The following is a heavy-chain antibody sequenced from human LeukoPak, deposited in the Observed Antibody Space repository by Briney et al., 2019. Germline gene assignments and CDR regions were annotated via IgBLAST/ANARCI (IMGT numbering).Heavy chain of an antibody. D-gene: IGHD3-22*01. Sequence: GSSVKVSCKASGYTFTSYDINWVRQATGQGLEWMGWMNPNSGNTGYAQKFQGRVTMTRNTSISTAYMELSSLRSEDTAVYYCAREITSIVVGLDYWGQGTLVTVSS. J-gene: IGHJ4*02. CDR2: MNPNSGNT. V-gene: IGHV1-8*01. CDR1: GYTFTSYD. CDR3: AREITSIVVGLDY.